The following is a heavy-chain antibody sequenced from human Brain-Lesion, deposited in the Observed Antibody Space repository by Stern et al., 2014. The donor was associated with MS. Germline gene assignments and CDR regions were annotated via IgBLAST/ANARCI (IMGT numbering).Heavy chain of an antibody. CDR3: ATYYYDSTGYNDF. CDR1: GYTFTGYY. Sequence: QVPLVQSGAEVMKPGASVKVSCKASGYTFTGYYMHWVRQAPGPGLEWMGLINPKSGGTNEAQKFQGWGTMTRDTAINTAYMELSRLRSDDTAVYYCATYYYDSTGYNDFWGQGTLVTVSS. D-gene: IGHD3-22*01. CDR2: INPKSGGT. V-gene: IGHV1-2*04. J-gene: IGHJ4*02.